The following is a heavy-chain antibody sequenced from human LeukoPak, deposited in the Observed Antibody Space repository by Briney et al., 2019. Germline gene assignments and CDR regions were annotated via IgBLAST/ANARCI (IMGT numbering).Heavy chain of an antibody. CDR1: GFTVSAYA. CDR3: AARKVRGVWFYLDY. Sequence: GGSLRLSCAASGFTVSAYAMAWVRQAPGKGLEWVSTIYDDNTYYADSVKGRFAMSTDNSKNTLYLQMNSLRVEDTAVYFCAARKVRGVWFYLDYWGQGTLVTVSS. V-gene: IGHV3-23*01. CDR2: IYDDNT. J-gene: IGHJ4*02. D-gene: IGHD3-10*01.